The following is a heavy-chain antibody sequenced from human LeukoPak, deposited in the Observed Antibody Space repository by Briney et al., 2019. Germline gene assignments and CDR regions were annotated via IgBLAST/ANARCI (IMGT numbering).Heavy chain of an antibody. CDR1: GYTFTSYA. V-gene: IGHV1-69*05. CDR2: IIPIFGTA. CDR3: ASGRMGMPAVY. J-gene: IGHJ4*02. Sequence: ASVKVSCKASGYTFTSYAISWVRQAPGQGLEWMGGIIPIFGTANYAQKFQGRVTITTDESTSTAYMELSSLRSEDTAVYYCASGRMGMPAVYWGQGTLVTVSS. D-gene: IGHD7-27*01.